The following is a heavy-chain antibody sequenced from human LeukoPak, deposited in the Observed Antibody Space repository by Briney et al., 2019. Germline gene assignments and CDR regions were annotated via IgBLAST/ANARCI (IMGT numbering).Heavy chain of an antibody. Sequence: SETLSLTCAVYGGSFSGYYWSWIRQPPGKGLEWIGEINHSGSTNYNPSLKSRVTISVDTSKNQFSLKLSSVTAADTAVYDCARAYYDFWSGYGYFDYWGQGTLVTVSS. CDR1: GGSFSGYY. D-gene: IGHD3-3*01. J-gene: IGHJ4*02. V-gene: IGHV4-34*01. CDR2: INHSGST. CDR3: ARAYYDFWSGYGYFDY.